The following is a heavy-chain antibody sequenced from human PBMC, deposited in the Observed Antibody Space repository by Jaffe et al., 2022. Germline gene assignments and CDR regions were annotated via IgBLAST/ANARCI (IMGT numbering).Heavy chain of an antibody. CDR2: ISVRGGST. Sequence: EVQLLESGGGLVQPGGSLRLSCAASGFTFSNYGMSWVRQAPGKGLEWVSVISVRGGSTYYADSVKGRFTISRDNSKNTLYLQMSSLRAEDTALYYCAKGETYDYFHYWGQGTLVTVSS. V-gene: IGHV3-23*01. D-gene: IGHD1-26*01. CDR1: GFTFSNYG. J-gene: IGHJ4*02. CDR3: AKGETYDYFHY.